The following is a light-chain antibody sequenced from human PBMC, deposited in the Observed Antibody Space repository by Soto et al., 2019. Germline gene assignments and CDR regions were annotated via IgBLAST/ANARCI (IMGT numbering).Light chain of an antibody. CDR2: GNT. J-gene: IGLJ3*02. CDR3: QSYDSSLSGWV. Sequence: QSVRTQPPSVSRAPGQRVTISCTGSSSKIGAGYDVHWYQQLPGTAPKLLIYGNTNRPSGVPDRFSGSKSGTSASLAITGLQAEDEADYYCQSYDSSLSGWVFGGGTKLTVL. CDR1: SSKIGAGYD. V-gene: IGLV1-40*01.